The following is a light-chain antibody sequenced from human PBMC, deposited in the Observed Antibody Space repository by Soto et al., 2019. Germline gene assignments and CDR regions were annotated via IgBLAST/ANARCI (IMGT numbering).Light chain of an antibody. CDR3: CSYAGSDTGV. Sequence: QSALTQPRSVSGSPGQSVTISCTGTSSDVGGYNYVSWYQQHPGKAPKLIIYGVNERPSGVPYRFSGSKSGNTASLAISGLQAGDEADYHCCSYAGSDTGVFGTGTKLTVL. CDR2: GVN. J-gene: IGLJ1*01. V-gene: IGLV2-11*01. CDR1: SSDVGGYNY.